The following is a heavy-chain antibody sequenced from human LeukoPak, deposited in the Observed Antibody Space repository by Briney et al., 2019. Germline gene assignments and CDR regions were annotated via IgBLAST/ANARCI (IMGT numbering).Heavy chain of an antibody. CDR2: IKSKTAGGTT. CDR1: GSSFSDAW. CDR3: VTEYYGAYNY. Sequence: GGSLRLSCAASGSSFSDAWMSWVRQAPGKGLEWVGHIKSKTAGGTTDYAEPVKGRFSISRDDSKDTVSLEMNSLKTEDTAVYYCVTEYYGAYNYWGRGTLVTVSS. D-gene: IGHD4-17*01. J-gene: IGHJ4*02. V-gene: IGHV3-15*05.